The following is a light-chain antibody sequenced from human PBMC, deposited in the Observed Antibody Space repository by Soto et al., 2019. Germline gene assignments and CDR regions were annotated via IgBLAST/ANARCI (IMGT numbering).Light chain of an antibody. CDR1: HSVSNF. J-gene: IGKJ4*01. Sequence: EIVLTQSPASLSLSPGERATLSCRASHSVSNFLAWYQQKPGQAPRLLIYGTSNRATGIPARFSGSGSGTDFTLTISSLEPEAVAVYYCQQHRRWPLTFGGGTKVEIK. V-gene: IGKV3-11*01. CDR3: QQHRRWPLT. CDR2: GTS.